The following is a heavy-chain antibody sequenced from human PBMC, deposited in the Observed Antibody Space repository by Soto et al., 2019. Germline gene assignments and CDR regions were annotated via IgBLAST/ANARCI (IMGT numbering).Heavy chain of an antibody. D-gene: IGHD6-19*01. CDR2: ISGSGGST. Sequence: PGGSLGLSCAASGLTFSSYAMSWVRQAPGKGLEWVSAISGSGGSTYYADSVKGRFTISRDNSKNTLYLQMNSLRAEDTAVYYCARRSSGWYFDYWGQGTLVTVSS. J-gene: IGHJ4*02. CDR1: GLTFSSYA. V-gene: IGHV3-23*01. CDR3: ARRSSGWYFDY.